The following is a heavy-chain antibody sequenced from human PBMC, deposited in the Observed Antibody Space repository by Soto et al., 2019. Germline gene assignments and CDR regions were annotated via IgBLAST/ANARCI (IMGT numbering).Heavy chain of an antibody. CDR3: AKVLASAGKAVYRPFDY. J-gene: IGHJ4*02. D-gene: IGHD3-10*02. CDR2: ISGSGGST. CDR1: GFTFSSYA. Sequence: GGSLRLSCAASGFTFSSYAMSWVRQAPGKGLEWVSAISGSGGSTYYADSVKGRFTISRDNSKNTLYLQMNSLRAEDHAAYYCAKVLASAGKAVYRPFDYWGQGTLVTVSS. V-gene: IGHV3-23*01.